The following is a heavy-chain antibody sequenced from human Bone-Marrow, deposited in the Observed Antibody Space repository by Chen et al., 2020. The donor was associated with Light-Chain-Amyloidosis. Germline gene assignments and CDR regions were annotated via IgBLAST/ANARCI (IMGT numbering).Heavy chain of an antibody. J-gene: IGHJ4*02. Sequence: EVHLLESGGGLVQPGGSLRLPCAASGFTFSSYALTWVRQAPGKGLEWVSSLCGDCKRTAYADSVKGRFIISSDRSKNALYLQMNSLRDDDTAVYFCAKGRGDYALIPPKEGGVGYFDSWGQGTLVTVAS. CDR3: AKGRGDYALIPPKEGGVGYFDS. D-gene: IGHD4-17*01. V-gene: IGHV3-23*01. CDR1: GFTFSSYA. CDR2: LCGDCKRT.